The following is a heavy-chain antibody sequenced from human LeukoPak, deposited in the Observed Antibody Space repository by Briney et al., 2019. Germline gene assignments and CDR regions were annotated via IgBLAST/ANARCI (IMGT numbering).Heavy chain of an antibody. V-gene: IGHV1-8*03. D-gene: IGHD3-3*01. CDR3: ARGFVDYWSGYYRRDWFDP. Sequence: GASVKVSCKASGYTFTSYAMNWVRQATGQGLEWMGRMSPNNGKTDYAQKFQGRVTITRDTSINTVYMELSSLRSDDTAVYYCARGFVDYWSGYYRRDWFDPWGQGTLVTVSS. CDR2: MSPNNGKT. J-gene: IGHJ5*02. CDR1: GYTFTSYA.